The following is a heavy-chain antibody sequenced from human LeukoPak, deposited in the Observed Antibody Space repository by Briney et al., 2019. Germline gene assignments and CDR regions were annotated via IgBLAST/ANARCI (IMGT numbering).Heavy chain of an antibody. D-gene: IGHD6-19*01. CDR1: GFTFSSYA. CDR2: ISGSGGST. Sequence: GGSLRLSCAASGFTFSSYAMSWVRQAPGKGLEWVSTISGSGGSTYYADSVKGRFTISRDNSKNTLYLQMNSLRAEDTAVYYCARTIREQWLDDAFDIWGQGTMVTVSS. V-gene: IGHV3-23*01. J-gene: IGHJ3*02. CDR3: ARTIREQWLDDAFDI.